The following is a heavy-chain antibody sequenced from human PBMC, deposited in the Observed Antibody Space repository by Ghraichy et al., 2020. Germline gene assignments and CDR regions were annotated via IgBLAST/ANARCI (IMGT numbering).Heavy chain of an antibody. J-gene: IGHJ4*02. CDR3: ALHQCSGGSCYRSYYFDY. CDR2: IYHSGST. CDR1: GYSISSGYY. D-gene: IGHD2-15*01. V-gene: IGHV4-38-2*01. Sequence: SETLSLTCAVSGYSISSGYYWGWIRQPPGKGLEWIGSIYHSGSTYYNPSLKSRVTISVDTSKNQFSLKLSSVTAADTAVYYCALHQCSGGSCYRSYYFDYWGQGTLVTVSS.